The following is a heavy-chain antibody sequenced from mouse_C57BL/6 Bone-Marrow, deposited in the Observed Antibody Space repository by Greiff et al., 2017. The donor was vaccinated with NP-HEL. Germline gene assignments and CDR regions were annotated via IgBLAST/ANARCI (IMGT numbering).Heavy chain of an antibody. V-gene: IGHV1-62-2*01. Sequence: QVQLQQSGAELVKPGASVKLSCKASGYTFTEYTIHWVKQRSGQGLEWIGWFYPGSGGIKYNEKFKNKATLTADKSSSTVYMELSRLTSEDSAVYLCARHEDLSYDGYPHYYSMDYWGQGTSVTVSS. CDR2: FYPGSGGI. J-gene: IGHJ4*01. CDR1: GYTFTEYT. D-gene: IGHD2-3*01. CDR3: ARHEDLSYDGYPHYYSMDY.